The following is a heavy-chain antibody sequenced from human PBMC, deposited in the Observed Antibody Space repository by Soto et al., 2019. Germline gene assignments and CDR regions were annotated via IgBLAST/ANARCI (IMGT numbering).Heavy chain of an antibody. CDR2: IYYSGST. CDR1: GGSISSGDYY. J-gene: IGHJ6*02. D-gene: IGHD2-2*01. CDR3: ARAPCSSTSCRYYYGTDV. V-gene: IGHV4-30-4*01. Sequence: PSETLSLTCTVSGGSISSGDYYWSWIRQPPGKGLEWIGYIYYSGSTYYNPSLKSRVTISVDTSKNQFSLKLSSVTAADTAVYYCARAPCSSTSCRYYYGTDVWGQGTTVTVSS.